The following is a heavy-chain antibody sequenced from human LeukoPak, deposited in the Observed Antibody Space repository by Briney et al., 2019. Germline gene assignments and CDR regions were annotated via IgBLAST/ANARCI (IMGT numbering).Heavy chain of an antibody. V-gene: IGHV3-30*18. J-gene: IGHJ4*02. CDR2: ISYDGSNK. D-gene: IGHD3-22*01. CDR3: AKGKDYYDSSGYYAVLGEYYESY. Sequence: PGGSLRLSCAPSGFTFSSYGMHWVRQAPGKGLEWVAVISYDGSNKYYADSVKGRFTISRDNSKNTLYLQMNSLRAEDTAVYYCAKGKDYYDSSGYYAVLGEYYESYWGQGTLVTVSS. CDR1: GFTFSSYG.